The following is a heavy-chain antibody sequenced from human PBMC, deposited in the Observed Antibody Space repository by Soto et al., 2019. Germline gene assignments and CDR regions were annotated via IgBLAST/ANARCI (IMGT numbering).Heavy chain of an antibody. CDR1: GFHFSNYA. Sequence: GRSRSLHCASSGFHFSNYAMSLVRQAPGKGLEWVPSISGGGGNTYYSGSVKGRFTISRDNSKNTLYLQMSSLRAEDTAIYYCAKTGAYCSAGTCYPDDYFDYWGQGTLVTVSS. CDR2: ISGGGGNT. D-gene: IGHD2-15*01. J-gene: IGHJ4*02. V-gene: IGHV3-23*01. CDR3: AKTGAYCSAGTCYPDDYFDY.